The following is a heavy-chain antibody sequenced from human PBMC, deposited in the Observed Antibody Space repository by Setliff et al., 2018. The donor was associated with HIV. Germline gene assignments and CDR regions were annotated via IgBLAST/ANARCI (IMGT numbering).Heavy chain of an antibody. D-gene: IGHD3-16*01. J-gene: IGHJ1*01. Sequence: GGSLRLSCTTSGFTFGDYAVSWVRQAPGKGLEWVGFVRSKAYGGTPEYAASVKGRFIISRDDSQNTLHLQMNSLRAEDTAVYFCAKAFGGYPNPIEYPQHWGQGTLVTVSS. CDR2: VRSKAYGGTP. V-gene: IGHV3-49*04. CDR1: GFTFGDYA. CDR3: AKAFGGYPNPIEYPQH.